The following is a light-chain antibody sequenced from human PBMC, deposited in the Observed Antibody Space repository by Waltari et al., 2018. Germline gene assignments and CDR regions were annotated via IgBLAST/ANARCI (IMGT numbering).Light chain of an antibody. J-gene: IGKJ4*01. CDR1: QSVSSY. CDR2: DAS. V-gene: IGKV3-11*01. CDR3: QQRDSLLVT. Sequence: EIVLTQSPATLSLSPGERATLSCRASQSVSSYLAWYQQKPGQAPRLLPYDASNRAAGIPARCSGSGSGTDFTLTISSLEPEDFAVYYCQQRDSLLVTFGGGTKVQI.